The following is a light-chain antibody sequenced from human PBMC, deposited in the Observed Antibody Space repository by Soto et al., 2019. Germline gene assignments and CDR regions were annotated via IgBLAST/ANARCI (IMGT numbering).Light chain of an antibody. V-gene: IGLV3-21*02. CDR1: NIESKS. J-gene: IGLJ2*01. Sequence: SYELTQPPSVSVAPGQTARITCGGNNIESKSVHWYQQRPCQAPVLVVHDDSDRPSGIPERISGSNSGNTATLTISRVEAGDEAEYYCQVWDGLSDHVIFGGGTQLTVL. CDR3: QVWDGLSDHVI. CDR2: DDS.